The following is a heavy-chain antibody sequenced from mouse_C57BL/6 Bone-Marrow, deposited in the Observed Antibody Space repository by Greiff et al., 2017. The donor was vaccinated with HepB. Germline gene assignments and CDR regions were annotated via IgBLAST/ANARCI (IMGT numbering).Heavy chain of an antibody. D-gene: IGHD2-4*01. CDR1: GYTFTSYG. J-gene: IGHJ3*01. V-gene: IGHV1-81*01. CDR2: IYPRSGNT. Sequence: VKLVESGAELARPGASVKLSCKASGYTFTSYGISWVKQRTGQGLEWIGEIYPRSGNTYYNEKFKGKATLTADKSSSTAYMELRSLTSEDSAVYFCARRRYYDYDVFAYWGQVTLVTVSA. CDR3: ARRRYYDYDVFAY.